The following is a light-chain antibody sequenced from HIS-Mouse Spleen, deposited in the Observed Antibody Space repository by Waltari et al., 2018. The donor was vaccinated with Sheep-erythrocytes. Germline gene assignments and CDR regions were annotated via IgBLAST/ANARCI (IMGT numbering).Light chain of an antibody. CDR2: DVS. CDR3: CSYAGSYNHV. CDR1: SSDVGCYHY. Sequence: QSALTQPRSVSGSPGQSVTISCPGTSSDVGCYHYVSWYQQHPGKAPKLSISDVSKRPSGVPDRFSGSKSGNTASLTISGLQAEDEADYYCCSYAGSYNHVFATGTKVTVL. J-gene: IGLJ1*01. V-gene: IGLV2-11*01.